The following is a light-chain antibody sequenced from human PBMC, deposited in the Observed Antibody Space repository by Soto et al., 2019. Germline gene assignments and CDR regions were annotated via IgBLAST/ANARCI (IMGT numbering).Light chain of an antibody. V-gene: IGLV2-11*01. CDR3: FSYAGDYTVV. J-gene: IGLJ1*01. CDR1: SSDVGGYGY. Sequence: QSALTQPRSVSGSPGQSVTISCTGTSSDVGGYGYVSWFQQHPGKAPKLMIYDVTTRPSGIPDRFSGSKSASTASLTISGLQAEDEADYYCFSYAGDYTVVFGSGTKVTVL. CDR2: DVT.